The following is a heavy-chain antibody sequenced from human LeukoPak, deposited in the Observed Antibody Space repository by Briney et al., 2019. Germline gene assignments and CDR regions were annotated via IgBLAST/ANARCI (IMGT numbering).Heavy chain of an antibody. CDR3: ARGAVGGGRYFDY. V-gene: IGHV4-61*01. CDR2: IYYSGST. D-gene: IGHD3-16*01. J-gene: IGHJ4*02. Sequence: SETLSLICTVSCGSVTSGRYYWSWIRQPPGKGLEWIGYIYYSGSTNYNPSLKSRVTISVDTSKSQFALKLSSVTAADAAVYYCARGAVGGGRYFDYWGQGTLVTVSS. CDR1: CGSVTSGRYY.